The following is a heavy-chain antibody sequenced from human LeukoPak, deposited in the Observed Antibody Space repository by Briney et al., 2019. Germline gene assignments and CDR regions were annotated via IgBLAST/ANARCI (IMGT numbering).Heavy chain of an antibody. J-gene: IGHJ4*02. V-gene: IGHV3-33*03. Sequence: GGSLRLSCAASGFTFSSYGMHWVRQAPGKGLEWVAVIWYDGSNKYYADSVKGRFTISRDNAKNSLYLQMNSLRAEDTAVYYCARLPKANIAVAGYYFDYWGQGTLVTVSS. CDR3: ARLPKANIAVAGYYFDY. CDR1: GFTFSSYG. CDR2: IWYDGSNK. D-gene: IGHD6-19*01.